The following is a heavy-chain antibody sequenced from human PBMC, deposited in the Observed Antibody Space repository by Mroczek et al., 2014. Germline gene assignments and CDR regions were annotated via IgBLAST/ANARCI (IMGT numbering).Heavy chain of an antibody. V-gene: IGHV4-31*03. CDR1: GGSISSGGYY. CDR3: ARANKSPPYYYGMDV. Sequence: KESGPGLVKPSQTLSLTCTVSGGSISSGGYYWSWIRQHPGKGLEWIGYIYYSGSTYYNPSLKSRVTISVDTSKNQFSLKLSSVTAADTAVYYCARANKSPPYYYGMDVWGQGTTVTVSS. D-gene: IGHD1/OR15-1a*01. CDR2: IYYSGST. J-gene: IGHJ6*02.